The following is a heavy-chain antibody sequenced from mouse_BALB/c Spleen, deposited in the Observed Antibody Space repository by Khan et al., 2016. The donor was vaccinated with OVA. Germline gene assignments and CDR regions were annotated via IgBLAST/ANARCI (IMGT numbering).Heavy chain of an antibody. CDR2: IHYSGST. V-gene: IGHV3-2*02. D-gene: IGHD1-3*01. CDR3: ARRSD. Sequence: EVQLQESGPGLVKPSQSLTLTCTVTGYSITSDYAWNWIRPSPGSKLEWVGYIHYSGSTSYTPSLKSRISITRDTSKNPFFLQLNSVNTEDTATYDRARRSDWGAGKTVTVSS. J-gene: IGHJ1*01. CDR1: GYSITSDYA.